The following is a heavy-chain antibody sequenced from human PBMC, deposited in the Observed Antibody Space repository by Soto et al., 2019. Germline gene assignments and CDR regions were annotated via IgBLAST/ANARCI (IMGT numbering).Heavy chain of an antibody. D-gene: IGHD4-4*01. CDR2: ISYAGSNK. Sequence: QVQLVESGGGVVQPGRSLRLSCAASGFTFSSYAMHWVRQAPGKGLEWVAVISYAGSNKYYADSVKGRFTISRDNSKNTPNLQMNSMRAEDTAVYYCARPLWRDDYNWGYFDLWGRGTLVTVSS. V-gene: IGHV3-30-3*01. J-gene: IGHJ2*01. CDR1: GFTFSSYA. CDR3: ARPLWRDDYNWGYFDL.